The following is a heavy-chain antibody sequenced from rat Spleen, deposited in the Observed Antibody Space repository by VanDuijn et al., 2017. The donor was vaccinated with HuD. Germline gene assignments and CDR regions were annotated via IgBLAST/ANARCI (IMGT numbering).Heavy chain of an antibody. CDR2: ISPSGGGT. Sequence: EVQLVESGGGLVQPGRSLKLSCAASGFIFSNYDMAWVRQAPTKGLEWVASISPSGGGTYYRDSVKGRFTVSRDNAKSTQFLQMDSLRCEDTATYYCVRQDTSGYANWFGYWGQGTLVTVSS. D-gene: IGHD4-3*01. CDR1: GFIFSNYD. V-gene: IGHV5S13*01. J-gene: IGHJ3*01. CDR3: VRQDTSGYANWFGY.